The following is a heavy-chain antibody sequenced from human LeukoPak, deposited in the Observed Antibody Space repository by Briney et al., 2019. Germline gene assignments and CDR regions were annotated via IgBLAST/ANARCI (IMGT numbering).Heavy chain of an antibody. CDR2: ISGSGGHT. D-gene: IGHD1-26*01. J-gene: IGHJ4*02. CDR3: AKSDSWIVGADRAPFDY. V-gene: IGHV3-23*01. Sequence: GGSLRLSCAASGFTFSSYAMSWVRQAPEKGLEWVSVISGSGGHTYYADSVKGRFTISRDNSKNTLYLQMNSLRAEDTAIYYCAKSDSWIVGADRAPFDYWGQGTLVTVSS. CDR1: GFTFSSYA.